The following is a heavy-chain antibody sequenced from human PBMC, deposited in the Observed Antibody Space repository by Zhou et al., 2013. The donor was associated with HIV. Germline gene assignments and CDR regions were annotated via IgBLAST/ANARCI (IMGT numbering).Heavy chain of an antibody. CDR1: GGTFSSYA. Sequence: QVQLVQSGAEVKKPGSSVKVSCKASGGTFSSYAISWVRQAPGQGLEWMGRIIPILGIANYAQKFQGRVTITADKSTSTAYMELSSLRSEDTAVYYCARGFLVGSPQLVSTPWGQGTLVTVSS. D-gene: IGHD1-1*01. CDR2: IIPILGIA. CDR3: ARGFLVGSPQLVSTP. V-gene: IGHV1-69*04. J-gene: IGHJ5*02.